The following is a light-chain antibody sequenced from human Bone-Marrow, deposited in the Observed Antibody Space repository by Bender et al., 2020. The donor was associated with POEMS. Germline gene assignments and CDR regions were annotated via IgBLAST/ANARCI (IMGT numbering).Light chain of an antibody. J-gene: IGLJ3*02. CDR2: EVT. CDR3: CSFAGTHWV. CDR1: SSDVGGYNY. Sequence: QSALTQPPSASGSPGQSVTISCTGSSSDVGGYNYVSWYQLHPGKAPKLLIYEVTMRPSGVPDRFSGSKSGNTASLTVSGLQAEDEADYYCCSFAGTHWVFGGGTKLTVL. V-gene: IGLV2-8*01.